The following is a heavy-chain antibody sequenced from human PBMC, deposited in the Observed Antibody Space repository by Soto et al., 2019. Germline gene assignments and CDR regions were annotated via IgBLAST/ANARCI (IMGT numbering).Heavy chain of an antibody. V-gene: IGHV1-69*13. CDR2: IIPIFGTA. CDR1: GGTFSSYA. J-gene: IGHJ5*02. D-gene: IGHD2-15*01. Sequence: SVKVSCKASGGTFSSYAISWVRQAPGQGLEWMGGIIPIFGTANYAQKFQGRVTITADESTSTAYMELSSLRSEDTAVYYCARGKLYCSGGSCYAWFDPWGQGTLVTVSS. CDR3: ARGKLYCSGGSCYAWFDP.